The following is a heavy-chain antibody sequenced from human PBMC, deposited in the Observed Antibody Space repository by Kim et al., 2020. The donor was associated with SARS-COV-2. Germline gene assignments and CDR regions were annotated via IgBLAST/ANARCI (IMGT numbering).Heavy chain of an antibody. CDR1: GGSISSGSYY. V-gene: IGHV4-61*02. D-gene: IGHD1-26*01. J-gene: IGHJ3*02. Sequence: SETLSLTCTVSGGSISSGSYYWSWIRQPAGKGLEWIGRIYTSGSTNYNPSLKSRVTISVDTSKNQFSLKLSSVTAADTAVYYCARPSGSWGGAFDIWGQGTMVTVSS. CDR3: ARPSGSWGGAFDI. CDR2: IYTSGST.